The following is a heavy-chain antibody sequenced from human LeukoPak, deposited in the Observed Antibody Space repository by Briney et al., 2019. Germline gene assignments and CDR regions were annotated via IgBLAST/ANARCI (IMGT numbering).Heavy chain of an antibody. D-gene: IGHD5-18*01. Sequence: SETLSLTCTVSGGSISSSSYYWGWIRQPPGKGLEWIGSIYYSGSTYYNPSLKSRVTISVDTSKNQFSLKLSSVTAAETAVYYCARVSGGYSYVDPWGQGTLVTVSS. CDR3: ARVSGGYSYVDP. CDR2: IYYSGST. J-gene: IGHJ5*02. V-gene: IGHV4-39*07. CDR1: GGSISSSSYY.